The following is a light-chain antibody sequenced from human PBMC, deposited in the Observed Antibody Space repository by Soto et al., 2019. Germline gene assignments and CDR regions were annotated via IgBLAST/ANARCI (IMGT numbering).Light chain of an antibody. J-gene: IGKJ1*01. CDR1: QSVFSRFRNKNY. CDR3: QQYYTTPTWT. V-gene: IGKV4-1*01. Sequence: DIVMTQSPDSLTLSLGERATINYKSSQSVFSRFRNKNYLGWFQQKPGQPPRLLIYWASTRESGVSDRFSGSGSGTDFTLTINSLQAEDVAVYYCQQYYTTPTWTFGQGTKVEV. CDR2: WAS.